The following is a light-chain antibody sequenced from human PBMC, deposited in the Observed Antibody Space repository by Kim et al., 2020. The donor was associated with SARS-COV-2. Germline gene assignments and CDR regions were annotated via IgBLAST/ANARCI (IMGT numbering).Light chain of an antibody. J-gene: IGKJ1*01. CDR1: QSVSSSY. Sequence: EIVLTQSPGTLSLSPGERATLSCRASQSVSSSYLAWYQKKPGQAPRLLIYGASSRATVIPDRFSGSGSGTDFTLTISRLEPEDFAVYYCQQYCISPWTFFEGTKVYIK. V-gene: IGKV3-20*01. CDR3: QQYCISPWT. CDR2: GAS.